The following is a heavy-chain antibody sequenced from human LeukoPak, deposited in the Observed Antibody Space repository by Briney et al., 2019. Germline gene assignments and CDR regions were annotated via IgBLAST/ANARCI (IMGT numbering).Heavy chain of an antibody. CDR3: AIPSGAYGSGSYVLDY. CDR1: GGSISSYY. D-gene: IGHD3-10*01. CDR2: IYYSGST. Sequence: PSETLSLTCTVSGGSISSYYWSWIRQPPGKGLEWIGYIYYSGSTNYNPSLKSRVTISVDTSKNQFSLKLSSVTAADTAVYYCAIPSGAYGSGSYVLDYWGQGTLVTVSS. J-gene: IGHJ4*02. V-gene: IGHV4-59*01.